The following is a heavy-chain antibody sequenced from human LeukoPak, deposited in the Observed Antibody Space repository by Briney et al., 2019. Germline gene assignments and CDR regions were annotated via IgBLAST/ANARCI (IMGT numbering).Heavy chain of an antibody. J-gene: IGHJ3*02. D-gene: IGHD2-8*01. Sequence: ASVKVSCKASGYTFTSYYMHWVRQAPGQGLEWMGKINPSSGGTGYAQKFQGRVTMTRDTSTSTVHMELTSLRSEDTAVYYCARDGLYCTNGVCSSDIWGQGTLVTVSS. CDR1: GYTFTSYY. V-gene: IGHV1-46*01. CDR3: ARDGLYCTNGVCSSDI. CDR2: INPSSGGT.